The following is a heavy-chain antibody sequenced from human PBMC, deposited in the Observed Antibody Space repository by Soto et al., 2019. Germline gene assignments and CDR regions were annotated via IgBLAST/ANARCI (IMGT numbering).Heavy chain of an antibody. V-gene: IGHV4-31*03. D-gene: IGHD4-4*01. CDR1: GGSISSGGYY. CDR2: IYYSGST. Sequence: PSETLSLTCTVSGGSISSGGYYWSWIRQHPGKGLEWIGYIYYSGSTYYNPSLKSRVTISVDTSKNQFSLKLSSVTAADTAVYCCGRDWGLHHGYYGMDVWGQGTTVTVSS. CDR3: GRDWGLHHGYYGMDV. J-gene: IGHJ6*02.